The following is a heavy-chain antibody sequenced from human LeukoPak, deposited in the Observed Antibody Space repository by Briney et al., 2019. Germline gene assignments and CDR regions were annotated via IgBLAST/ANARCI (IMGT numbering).Heavy chain of an antibody. V-gene: IGHV4-39*01. CDR1: GGSISGSSYY. CDR3: ARHFYYDSSGYNNYFDY. J-gene: IGHJ4*02. CDR2: TYYSGST. D-gene: IGHD3-22*01. Sequence: SETLSLTCTVSGGSISGSSYYWGWIRQPPGQGLEWIGSTYYSGSTYYCPSLNNRVTISVDTSKTQFSLKLSSVTAADTALYHCARHFYYDSSGYNNYFDYWGQGTLVTVSS.